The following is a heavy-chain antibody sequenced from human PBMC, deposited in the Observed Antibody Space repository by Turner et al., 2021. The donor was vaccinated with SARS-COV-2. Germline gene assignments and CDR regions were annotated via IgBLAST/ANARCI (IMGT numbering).Heavy chain of an antibody. D-gene: IGHD2-2*01. Sequence: DVQLVESGGGIVQPGGSLRISCTDTGLTFGRSEMGWVRQAPGKGLGWRADIDGDGTTTFYSHSVKDRFTISRDNRKNSLFLQMSTLRADDTAIYYCATFSVVVPDYWGQGTLVTVST. V-gene: IGHV3-48*03. CDR1: GLTFGRSE. J-gene: IGHJ4*02. CDR3: ATFSVVVPDY. CDR2: IDGDGTTT.